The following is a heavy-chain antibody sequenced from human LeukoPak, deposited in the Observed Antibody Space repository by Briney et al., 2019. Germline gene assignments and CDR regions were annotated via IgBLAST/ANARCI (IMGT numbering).Heavy chain of an antibody. D-gene: IGHD1-26*01. V-gene: IGHV3-23*01. J-gene: IGHJ6*02. CDR2: ISGSGARA. CDR3: AKEVVMGETNYYYYGMDV. Sequence: GGSLRLSCAASGFNFRGYAMSWVRQAPGKGLEWVSAISGSGARAHYAESVRGRFAISRDNSQNTLHLQMTSLRAEDTAVYYCAKEVVMGETNYYYYGMDVWGQGTTVTVSS. CDR1: GFNFRGYA.